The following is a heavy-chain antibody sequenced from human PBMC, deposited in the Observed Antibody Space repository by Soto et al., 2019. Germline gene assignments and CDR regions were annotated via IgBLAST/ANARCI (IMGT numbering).Heavy chain of an antibody. J-gene: IGHJ6*03. CDR3: AKGYQGTPRSYMDV. Sequence: PGGSLRLSCAASGFTFSSYAMSWVRQAPGKGLEWVSAISGSGGSTYYADSVKGRFTISRDNSKNTLYLQMNSLRAEGTAVYYCAKGYQGTPRSYMDVWGKGTTVTVSS. CDR1: GFTFSSYA. V-gene: IGHV3-23*01. D-gene: IGHD2-2*01. CDR2: ISGSGGST.